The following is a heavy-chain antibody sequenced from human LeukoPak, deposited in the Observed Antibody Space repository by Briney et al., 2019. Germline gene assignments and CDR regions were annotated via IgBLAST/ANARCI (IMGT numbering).Heavy chain of an antibody. CDR2: ISYDGSNK. J-gene: IGHJ6*02. D-gene: IGHD3-10*01. CDR1: GFTFSSYG. Sequence: GGSLRLSCAASGFTFSSYGMHWVRQAPDKGLEWVAVISYDGSNKYYADSVKGRFTISRDNSKNTLYLQMNSLRAEDTAVYYCAKGLVRGVIKIFGMDVWGQGTTVTVSS. CDR3: AKGLVRGVIKIFGMDV. V-gene: IGHV3-30*18.